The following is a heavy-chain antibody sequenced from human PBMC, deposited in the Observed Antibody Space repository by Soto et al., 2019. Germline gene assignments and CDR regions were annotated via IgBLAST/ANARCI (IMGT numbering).Heavy chain of an antibody. V-gene: IGHV1-18*04. D-gene: IGHD6-6*01. CDR1: GYTLTHYY. CDR2: ISAYNGNT. J-gene: IGHJ6*02. CDR3: ASSSIAARPPKLYGMDV. Sequence: ASVNVSCKASGYTLTHYYIHLVRQAPGQGLEWMGWISAYNGNTNYAQKLQGRVTMTTDTSTSTAYMELRSLRSDDTAVYYCASSSIAARPPKLYGMDVWGQGTTVTVSS.